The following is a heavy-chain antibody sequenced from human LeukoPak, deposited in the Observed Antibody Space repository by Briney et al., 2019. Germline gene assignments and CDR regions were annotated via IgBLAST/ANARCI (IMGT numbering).Heavy chain of an antibody. CDR2: IYYSGST. J-gene: IGHJ3*02. Sequence: PSETLSLTCTVSGGSVSSSSHYWGWIRQTPGKGLEWIGSIYYSGSTYYNPSLKSRVTISVDTSKNQFSRKRSSVTAADTAVYYCARAVVVPAADDAFDIWGQGTMVTVSS. CDR1: GGSVSSSSHY. D-gene: IGHD2-2*01. CDR3: ARAVVVPAADDAFDI. V-gene: IGHV4-39*07.